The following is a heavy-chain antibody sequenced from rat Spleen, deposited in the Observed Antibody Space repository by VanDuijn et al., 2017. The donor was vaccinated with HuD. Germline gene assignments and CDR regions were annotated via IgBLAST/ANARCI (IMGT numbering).Heavy chain of an antibody. V-gene: IGHV5S23*01. D-gene: IGHD4-3*01. CDR1: GFTFRNYD. Sequence: EVQLMESGGGLVQPGRSLELSCAVSGFTFRNYDMAWVRQAPTKGLEWVASISPSGSGTYYRDSVKGRFTVSRDNTKSTLHLQMDSLRSEDTATYYCVRQDTSGYSNWFTYWGQGTLVTVSS. J-gene: IGHJ3*01. CDR3: VRQDTSGYSNWFTY. CDR2: ISPSGSGT.